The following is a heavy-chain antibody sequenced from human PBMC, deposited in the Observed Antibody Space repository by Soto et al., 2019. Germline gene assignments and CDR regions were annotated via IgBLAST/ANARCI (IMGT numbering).Heavy chain of an antibody. Sequence: SETLSLTCTFSCGSIISYHWSWIRQPAGKGLEWIGRIHTSGSTNYNPSLKSRVTMSVDTSKNQFSLKLHSLTAADTAVYYRAKGGATAGTNWFDPWGQGTLVTVSS. CDR1: CGSIISYH. D-gene: IGHD6-19*01. CDR3: AKGGATAGTNWFDP. J-gene: IGHJ5*02. CDR2: IHTSGST. V-gene: IGHV4-4*07.